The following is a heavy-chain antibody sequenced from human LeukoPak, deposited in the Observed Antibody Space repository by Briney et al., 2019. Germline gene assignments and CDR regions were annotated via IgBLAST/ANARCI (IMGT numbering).Heavy chain of an antibody. CDR2: ISGNGSPI. D-gene: IGHD5-18*01. J-gene: IGHJ4*02. V-gene: IGHV3-48*03. CDR3: ARDPEFSYGYYFDY. CDR1: GFTFSSYE. Sequence: GGSLRLSCAASGFTFSSYEMNWVRQALGKGLEWVAYISGNGSPIYYADSVKGRFTISRDNSKNSLFLQLNSLRADDTAVYYCARDPEFSYGYYFDYWGQGTLVTVSS.